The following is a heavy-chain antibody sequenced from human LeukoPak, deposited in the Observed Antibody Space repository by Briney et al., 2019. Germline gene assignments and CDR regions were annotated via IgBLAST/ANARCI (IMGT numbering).Heavy chain of an antibody. CDR2: IKQDGGEI. CDR1: GFTFSSYW. D-gene: IGHD3-16*01. CDR3: ARDTFGVFDY. V-gene: IGHV3-7*01. Sequence: GGSLRLSCAASGFTFSSYWMSWVRQAPGKGLEWVANIKQDGGEIYYVDSVKGRFTISRDNAKNSLFLQMNSLRAEDMAVYYCARDTFGVFDYWGQGTLVTVSS. J-gene: IGHJ4*02.